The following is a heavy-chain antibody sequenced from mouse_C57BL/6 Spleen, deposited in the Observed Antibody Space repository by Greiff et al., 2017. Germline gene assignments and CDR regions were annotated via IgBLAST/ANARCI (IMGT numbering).Heavy chain of an antibody. CDR3: ARRNDYGAMDY. D-gene: IGHD2-4*01. J-gene: IGHJ4*01. CDR2: LDPSDSYT. V-gene: IGHV1-69*01. Sequence: VQLQQPGAELVMPGASVKLSCKASGYTFTSYWMHWVKQRPGQGLEWIGELDPSDSYTNYNQKFKGKSTLTVDKSSSTAYMQLSSLTSEDSAVYYCARRNDYGAMDYWGQGTSVTVSS. CDR1: GYTFTSYW.